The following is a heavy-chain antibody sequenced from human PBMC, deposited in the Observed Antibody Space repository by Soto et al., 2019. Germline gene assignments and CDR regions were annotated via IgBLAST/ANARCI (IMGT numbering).Heavy chain of an antibody. CDR3: ARDRYSSSWEYYYYGMDV. J-gene: IGHJ6*02. D-gene: IGHD6-13*01. Sequence: VAVISYDGSNKYYADSVKGRFTISRDNSKNTLYLQMNSLRAEDTAVYYCARDRYSSSWEYYYYGMDVWGQGTTVTVSS. V-gene: IGHV3-30-3*01. CDR2: ISYDGSNK.